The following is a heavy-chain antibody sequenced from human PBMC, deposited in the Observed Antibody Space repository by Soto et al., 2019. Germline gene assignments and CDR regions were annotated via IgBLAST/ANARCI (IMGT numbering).Heavy chain of an antibody. Sequence: ASVKVSGKASGYTLTTYPLHWVRQAPGQSLEWMGYITGVSGDTRYSQKFHDRVTITRDTSANTAYLELNSLTSEDTAVYYCATALRLVVYLLKRRGKGPLFTVSS. J-gene: IGHJ4*02. D-gene: IGHD3-3*01. CDR3: ATALRLVVYLLKR. V-gene: IGHV1-3*01. CDR1: GYTLTTYP. CDR2: ITGVSGDT.